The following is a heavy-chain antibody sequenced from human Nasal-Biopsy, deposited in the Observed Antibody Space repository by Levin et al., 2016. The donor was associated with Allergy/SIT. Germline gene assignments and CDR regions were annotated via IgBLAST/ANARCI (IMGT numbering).Heavy chain of an antibody. CDR1: EYPFTNHV. V-gene: IGHV1-3*01. CDR3: AREGHFGEGDYGLDV. D-gene: IGHD3-10*01. Sequence: ASVKVSCKASEYPFTNHVVHWVRQAPGQRLEWMGRISGGGDDTTYSQKFQDRLTITRDTFASVVYMGLSSLALEDTAVYFCAREGHFGEGDYGLDVWGQGTKVTVSS. J-gene: IGHJ6*02. CDR2: ISGGGDDT.